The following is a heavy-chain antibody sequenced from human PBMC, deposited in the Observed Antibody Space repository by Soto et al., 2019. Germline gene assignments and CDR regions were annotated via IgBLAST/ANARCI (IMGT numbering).Heavy chain of an antibody. J-gene: IGHJ4*02. CDR3: ARQKGY. CDR2: VYPGDSQT. V-gene: IGHV5-51*01. CDR1: GYTFTDAW. Sequence: GESLKISCKASGYTFTDAWIGWVRQMPGKGLEWMGIVYPGDSQTRYNPSFQGQITISADKSIATAYLQWTSLKASDSAMYYCARQKGYWGQGTLVTVSS.